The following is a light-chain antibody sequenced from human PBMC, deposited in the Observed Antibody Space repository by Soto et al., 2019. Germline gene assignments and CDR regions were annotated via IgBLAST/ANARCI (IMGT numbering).Light chain of an antibody. CDR3: SADTSSSPRGVV. CDR2: DVS. J-gene: IGLJ2*01. Sequence: QSALTQPASVSGSPGQSITISCTGTSSDVGGYNYVSWYQQHPGKAPKLMIYDVSNRPSGVSNRFSGSKSVNTASLTISGLQAEDEAGYYFSADTSSSPRGVVFGGGTKLTVL. CDR1: SSDVGGYNY. V-gene: IGLV2-14*01.